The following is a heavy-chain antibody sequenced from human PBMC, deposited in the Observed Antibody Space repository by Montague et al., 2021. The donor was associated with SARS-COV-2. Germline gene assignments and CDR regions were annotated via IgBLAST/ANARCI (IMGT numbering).Heavy chain of an antibody. CDR2: IYSSGST. D-gene: IGHD3-22*01. V-gene: IGHV4-59*01. Sequence: SETLSLTCTVSGASMSGSYWGWVRQPPGTGPEWIGNIYSSGSTHSNPSLTSRVTISMDASTSQFSLRLTSVTAADAAVYYCVREGRSSAYAMDYWGQGTLVTVSP. CDR3: VREGRSSAYAMDY. J-gene: IGHJ4*02. CDR1: GASMSGSY.